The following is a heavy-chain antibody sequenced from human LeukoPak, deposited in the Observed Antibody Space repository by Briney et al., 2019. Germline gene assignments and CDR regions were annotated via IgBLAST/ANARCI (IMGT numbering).Heavy chain of an antibody. CDR2: IKDDGSAQ. J-gene: IGHJ4*02. D-gene: IGHD3-16*02. V-gene: IGHV3-7*01. CDR3: ARHIVGEQNFDY. CDR1: GFTFGAYW. Sequence: GGSLRLPCAASGFTFGAYWMSWYRQAPGKGPEWVASIKDDGSAQFYVDSLEGRFTISRDNAKNTLYLQMDTMRVEDTAVYYCARHIVGEQNFDYWSQGTLVTVSS.